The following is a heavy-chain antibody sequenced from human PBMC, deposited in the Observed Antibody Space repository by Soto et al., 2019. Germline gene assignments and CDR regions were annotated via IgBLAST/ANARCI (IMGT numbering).Heavy chain of an antibody. V-gene: IGHV1-46*01. J-gene: IGHJ6*02. CDR3: AAGCYGDYTYYCYGMEV. D-gene: IGHD4-17*01. Sequence: QVPLVQSGAEVKKPGASVKVTCKASGDTFSRYYVHWVRQAPGQGLEWVGIINPSGVSTTYAEKFQGRVTMTRDTSTSTVNMELSSLRSEDTAVYYCAAGCYGDYTYYCYGMEVWGQGTTVTVSS. CDR2: INPSGVST. CDR1: GDTFSRYY.